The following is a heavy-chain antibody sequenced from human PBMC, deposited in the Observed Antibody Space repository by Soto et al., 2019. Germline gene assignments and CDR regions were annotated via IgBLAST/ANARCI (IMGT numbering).Heavy chain of an antibody. D-gene: IGHD6-13*01. J-gene: IGHJ6*02. V-gene: IGHV1-18*01. Sequence: QVQLVQSGVEVKKPGASVKVSCTAYGYNLREYVVSWLRQAPGLGFEWMGWISGDNVNRRSSQKFQDRLTMTTDTSTNTASLELRSLRSDDTALYYCGREGQQLAQEQFFQFNGVDVWGQGTSVTVSS. CDR2: ISGDNVNR. CDR1: GYNLREYV. CDR3: GREGQQLAQEQFFQFNGVDV.